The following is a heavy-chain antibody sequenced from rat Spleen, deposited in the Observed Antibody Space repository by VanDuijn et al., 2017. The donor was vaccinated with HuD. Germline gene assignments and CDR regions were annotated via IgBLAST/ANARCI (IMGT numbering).Heavy chain of an antibody. CDR3: ARDNNYKAY. V-gene: IGHV3-3*01. CDR1: DYSITSNF. D-gene: IGHD1-10*01. J-gene: IGHJ2*01. CDR2: INSAGST. Sequence: EVQLQESGPGLVKPSQSLSLTCSVTDYSITSNFWGWIRKFPGNKLEWMGYINSAGSTNYNPSLKSRISITRDTSKNQFFLQVNSVTTEDTATYYCARDNNYKAYWGQGVMVTVSS.